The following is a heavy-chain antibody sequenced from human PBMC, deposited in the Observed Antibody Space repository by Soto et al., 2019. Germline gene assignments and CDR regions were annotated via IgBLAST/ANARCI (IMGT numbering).Heavy chain of an antibody. CDR1: GFTFSDNY. D-gene: IGHD3-16*02. V-gene: IGHV3-11*01. CDR3: ARIVSVSWFDP. J-gene: IGHJ5*02. Sequence: GGSLRLSCAASGFTFSDNYMSWSRQAPGKGLEWVSYISSSGSTIYYADSVKSRFTISRHNAKNSLYLQMNSLSAEDTAAYYYARIVSVSWFDPWGQGTLLSVSS. CDR2: ISSSGSTI.